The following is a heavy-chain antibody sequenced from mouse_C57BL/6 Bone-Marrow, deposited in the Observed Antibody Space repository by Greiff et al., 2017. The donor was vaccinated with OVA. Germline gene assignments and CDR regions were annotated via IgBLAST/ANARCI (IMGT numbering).Heavy chain of an antibody. CDR1: GFNIKDYY. CDR3: ASEEGLRRAMDY. CDR2: IDPEDGET. Sequence: EVQLQQSGAELVKPGASVKLSCTASGFNIKDYYMHWVKQRTEQGLEWIGRIDPEDGETKYAPKFQGKATITADPSSNTAYLQLSSLTPEDTAVYYCASEEGLRRAMDYWGQGTSVTVSS. J-gene: IGHJ4*01. D-gene: IGHD2-4*01. V-gene: IGHV14-2*01.